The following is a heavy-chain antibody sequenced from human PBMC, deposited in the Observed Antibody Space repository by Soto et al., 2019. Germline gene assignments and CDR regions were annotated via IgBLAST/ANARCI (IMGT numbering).Heavy chain of an antibody. Sequence: ASVKVSCKASGYTFTSYAMHWVRQAPGQRLEWMGWINAGNGNTKYSQKLQGRVTITTDTSTSTAYMELRGLRSDDTALYYCARGIAVAGTPSFDYWGQGTPVTVSS. J-gene: IGHJ4*02. V-gene: IGHV1-3*01. CDR2: INAGNGNT. D-gene: IGHD6-19*01. CDR3: ARGIAVAGTPSFDY. CDR1: GYTFTSYA.